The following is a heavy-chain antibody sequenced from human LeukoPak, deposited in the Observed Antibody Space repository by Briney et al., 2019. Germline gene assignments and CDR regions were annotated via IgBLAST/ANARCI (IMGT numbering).Heavy chain of an antibody. CDR2: IYPKNGDT. CDR3: ARGRITYNWFDP. J-gene: IGHJ5*02. CDR1: GYTFTDYY. V-gene: IGHV1-2*02. Sequence: ASVKVSCKASGYTFTDYYVHWVRQAPGQGLQWMGWIYPKNGDTHYAQNFRGRVTVSRDTSVTTVYMEVTGLTSDDTAIYYCARGRITYNWFDPWGQGTLVTVSS. D-gene: IGHD1-14*01.